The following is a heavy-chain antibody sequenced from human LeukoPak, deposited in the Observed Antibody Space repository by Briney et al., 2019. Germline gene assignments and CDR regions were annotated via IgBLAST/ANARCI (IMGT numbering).Heavy chain of an antibody. J-gene: IGHJ5*02. CDR2: IIPIFGIA. CDR1: GGTFSSYA. Sequence: ASVKVSCKASGGTFSSYAISWVRQAPGQGLEWMGRIIPIFGIATYAQKFQGRVTITADKSTSTAYMELSSLRSEDTAVYYCARDRYWFDPWGQGTLVTVSS. CDR3: ARDRYWFDP. V-gene: IGHV1-69*04.